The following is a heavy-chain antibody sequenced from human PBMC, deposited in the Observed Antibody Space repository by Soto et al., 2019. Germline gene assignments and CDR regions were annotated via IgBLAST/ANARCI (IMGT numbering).Heavy chain of an antibody. D-gene: IGHD2-15*01. V-gene: IGHV1-8*01. J-gene: IGHJ5*02. CDR3: AGGSRYCSSGSFYGHWFDP. Sequence: QVQLVQSGAEVKKPGASVKVSCKASGYTFTSYDINWLRQATGQGLEWMGWMNPNSGNKGYAQKLQGRVTMTRNTSTSTDYMELGIMRSEDTAVYYCAGGSRYCSSGSFYGHWFDPWGQGTLVTVSS. CDR1: GYTFTSYD. CDR2: MNPNSGNK.